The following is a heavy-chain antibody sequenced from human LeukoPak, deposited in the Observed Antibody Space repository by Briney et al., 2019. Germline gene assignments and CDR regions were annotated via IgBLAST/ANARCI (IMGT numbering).Heavy chain of an antibody. D-gene: IGHD2-15*01. CDR3: ARESKEYCSGGSCSNDY. CDR1: GFTFSSYW. J-gene: IGHJ4*02. Sequence: GRSLRLSCAASGFTFSSYWMSWVRQAPGKGLEWVANIKQDGSEKYYVDSVKGRFTISRDNAKNSLYLQMNSLRAEDTAVYYCARESKEYCSGGSCSNDYWGQGTLVTVSS. CDR2: IKQDGSEK. V-gene: IGHV3-7*03.